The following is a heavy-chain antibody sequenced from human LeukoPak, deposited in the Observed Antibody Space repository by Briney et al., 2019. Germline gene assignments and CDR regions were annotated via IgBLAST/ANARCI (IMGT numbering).Heavy chain of an antibody. CDR3: ARDRWTMCGELFPFDY. Sequence: GGSLRLSCAASGFTFSSYSMNWVRQAPGKGLEWVSSISSSSSYIYYADSVKGRFTISRDNAKNSLYLQMNSLRAEDTAVYYCARDRWTMCGELFPFDYWGQRTQVTVSS. D-gene: IGHD3-10*02. CDR1: GFTFSSYS. CDR2: ISSSSSYI. J-gene: IGHJ4*02. V-gene: IGHV3-21*01.